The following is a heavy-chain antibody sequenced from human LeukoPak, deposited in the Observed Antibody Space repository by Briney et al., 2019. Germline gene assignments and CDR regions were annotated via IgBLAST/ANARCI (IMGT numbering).Heavy chain of an antibody. CDR2: XXSDGSST. CDR1: GFTFXSYW. D-gene: IGHD2-2*01. Sequence: GGSLRLSCAASGFTFXSYWMHWVRQAPGKGLVXXXXXXSDGSSTNYXXXVKXXXTISXDNTKNSLYLQMNSLRAEDTAVYYCAREVAVVVEPAANTVDYWGQGTRVTVSS. CDR3: AREVAVVVEPAANTVDY. J-gene: IGHJ4*02. V-gene: IGHV3-74*01.